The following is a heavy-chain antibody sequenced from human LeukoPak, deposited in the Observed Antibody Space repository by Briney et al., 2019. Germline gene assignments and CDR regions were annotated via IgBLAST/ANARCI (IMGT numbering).Heavy chain of an antibody. D-gene: IGHD4-17*01. CDR3: ARVRYGEDFDY. V-gene: IGHV4-39*07. CDR2: IYYSGST. J-gene: IGHJ4*02. CDR1: GGSISSSSYY. Sequence: SETLSLTCTVSGGSISSSSYYWGWIRQPPGKGLEWIGSIYYSGSTYYNPSLKSRVTISVDTSKNQFSLKLSSVTAADTAVYYCARVRYGEDFDYWGQGTLVTVSS.